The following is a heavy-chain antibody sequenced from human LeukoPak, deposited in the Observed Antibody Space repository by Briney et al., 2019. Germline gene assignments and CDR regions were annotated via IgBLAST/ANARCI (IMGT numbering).Heavy chain of an antibody. Sequence: RASVKVSCKASGGAFSSYTISWVRQAPGQGLEWMGGIIPIFGTTNYAQRFQGRVTISADESTSTAYMELSSLRSEDTAVYYCASVWFGPTIHGYFXXWGQGTLVTV. V-gene: IGHV1-69*13. D-gene: IGHD3-10*01. CDR2: IIPIFGTT. CDR3: ASVWFGPTIHGYFXX. CDR1: GGAFSSYT. J-gene: IGHJ1*01.